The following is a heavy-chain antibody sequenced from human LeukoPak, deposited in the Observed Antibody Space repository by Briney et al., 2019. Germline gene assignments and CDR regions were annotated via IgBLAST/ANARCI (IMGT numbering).Heavy chain of an antibody. CDR3: ARGRLADYSYGHDPFDY. J-gene: IGHJ4*02. D-gene: IGHD5-18*01. V-gene: IGHV1-46*01. CDR2: INPSGGST. CDR1: GYTFTSYY. Sequence: ASVKVSCKASGYTFTSYYMHWVRQAPGQGLEWMGIINPSGGSTSYVQKFQGRVTMTRDMSTSTVYMELSSLRSEDTAVYYCARGRLADYSYGHDPFDYWGQGTLVTVSS.